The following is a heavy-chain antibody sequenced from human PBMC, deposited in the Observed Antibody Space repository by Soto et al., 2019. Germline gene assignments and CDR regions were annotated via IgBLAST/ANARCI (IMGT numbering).Heavy chain of an antibody. CDR2: INAGNGNT. J-gene: IGHJ6*02. D-gene: IGHD3-16*01. Sequence: QVQLVQSGAEEKKPGASVKVSCKASGYTFTSYAMHWVRQAPGQRLEWMGWINAGNGNTKYSQKFQGRVTITRDTSASTAYMELSSLRSEDTAVYYCARDQVGLFSQWGSSDYYYYGMDVWGQGTTVTVSS. V-gene: IGHV1-3*05. CDR1: GYTFTSYA. CDR3: ARDQVGLFSQWGSSDYYYYGMDV.